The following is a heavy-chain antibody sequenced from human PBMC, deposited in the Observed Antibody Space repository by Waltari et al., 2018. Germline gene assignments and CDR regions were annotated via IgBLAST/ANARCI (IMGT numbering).Heavy chain of an antibody. J-gene: IGHJ4*02. CDR2: IWYDGSNK. CDR1: GFTFSSYG. Sequence: QVQLVESGGGVVQPGRSLRLSCAASGFTFSSYGMHWVRQAPGKGLEWVAVIWYDGSNKYYADSVKGRFTISRDKSKNTLYLQMNSLRAEDTAVYYCAKEERYCSGGSCYVDYWGQGTLVTVSS. D-gene: IGHD2-15*01. V-gene: IGHV3-33*03. CDR3: AKEERYCSGGSCYVDY.